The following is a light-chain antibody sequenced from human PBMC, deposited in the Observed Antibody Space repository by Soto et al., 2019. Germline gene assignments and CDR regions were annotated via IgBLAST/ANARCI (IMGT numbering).Light chain of an antibody. V-gene: IGKV1-33*01. CDR1: HDITSY. Sequence: DIQMTQSPSSLSASVGDIVTITCQASHDITSYLTWYQHKPRKAPKLLIYDASILEARVPSRFSGSGSGTDFTFTISSLQPEDVETYYCQKCDYLPIFGPGTTVDLK. J-gene: IGKJ3*01. CDR2: DAS. CDR3: QKCDYLPI.